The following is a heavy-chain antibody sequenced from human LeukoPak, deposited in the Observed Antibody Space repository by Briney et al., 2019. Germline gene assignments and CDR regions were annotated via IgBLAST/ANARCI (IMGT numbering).Heavy chain of an antibody. CDR1: GFTFRSYG. CDR3: ARDGVAAATLDY. Sequence: GGSLRLSCAASGFTFRSYGLHWVRQGPGKGLEWVAVISYDGSNKKYADSVKGRFTISRDNAKNSLYLQMNSLRAEDTAVYYCARDGVAAATLDYWGQGTLVTVPS. CDR2: ISYDGSNK. J-gene: IGHJ4*02. D-gene: IGHD2-15*01. V-gene: IGHV3-30*03.